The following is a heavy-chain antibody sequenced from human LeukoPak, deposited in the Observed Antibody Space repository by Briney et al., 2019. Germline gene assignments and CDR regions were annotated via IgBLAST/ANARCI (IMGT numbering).Heavy chain of an antibody. V-gene: IGHV1-69*13. J-gene: IGHJ4*02. Sequence: GASVKVSCKASGGTFSSYAISWVRQAPGQGLEWMGGIIPIFGTANYAQKFQGKVTITADESTSTAYMELSSLRSEDTAVYYCARGIVPSHPLWLHGPFDYWGQGTLVTVSS. CDR3: ARGIVPSHPLWLHGPFDY. CDR2: IIPIFGTA. CDR1: GGTFSSYA. D-gene: IGHD5-12*01.